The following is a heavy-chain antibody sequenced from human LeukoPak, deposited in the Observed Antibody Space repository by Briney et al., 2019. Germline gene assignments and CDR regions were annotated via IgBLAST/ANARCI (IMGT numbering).Heavy chain of an antibody. CDR1: GGTFSSYA. J-gene: IGHJ4*02. CDR3: ARGWLAETTVVTPYNY. CDR2: IIPIFGTP. V-gene: IGHV1-69*13. D-gene: IGHD4-23*01. Sequence: ASVKVSCKASGGTFSSYAISWVRQAPGQGLEWMGGIIPIFGTPNYAQKFQGRVTITADESTSTAYMELSSLRSEDTAVYYCARGWLAETTVVTPYNYWGQGTLVTVSS.